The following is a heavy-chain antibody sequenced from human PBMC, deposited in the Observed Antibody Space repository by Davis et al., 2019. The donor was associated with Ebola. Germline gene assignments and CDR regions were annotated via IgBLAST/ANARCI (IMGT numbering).Heavy chain of an antibody. J-gene: IGHJ5*02. D-gene: IGHD1-26*01. CDR1: GYTFTGYY. Sequence: ASVTVSCKASGYTFTGYYMHWVRQAPGQGLEWMGWINPNSGGTNYAQKFQGRVTMTRDTSISTAYMELSRLRSDDTAVYYCARNQSGSYSYNWFDPWGQGTLVTVSS. CDR2: INPNSGGT. V-gene: IGHV1-2*02. CDR3: ARNQSGSYSYNWFDP.